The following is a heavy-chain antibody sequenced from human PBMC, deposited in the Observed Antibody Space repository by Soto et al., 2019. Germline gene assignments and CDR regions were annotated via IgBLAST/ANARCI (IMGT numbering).Heavy chain of an antibody. D-gene: IGHD6-13*01. V-gene: IGHV1-8*01. Sequence: GASVKVSCKASGYTFTSYDINWVRQATGQGLEWMGWMNPNSGNTGYAQKFQGRVTMTRNTSISTAYMELSSLRSEDTAVYYCAGSGGIAAAGKDRDYYYYYGMDVWG. CDR2: MNPNSGNT. CDR1: GYTFTSYD. CDR3: AGSGGIAAAGKDRDYYYYYGMDV. J-gene: IGHJ6*02.